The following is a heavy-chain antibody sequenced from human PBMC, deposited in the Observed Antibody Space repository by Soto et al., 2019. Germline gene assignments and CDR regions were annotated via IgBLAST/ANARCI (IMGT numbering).Heavy chain of an antibody. CDR3: ARGRDDYNGWYVDL. Sequence: SETLSLTCTVSGGSISTYYWNWIRHPPGKGLEWIGYLYYGGSTNYNPSLESRVTISLDTSKNQISLKLSSVTAADTAVYYCARGRDDYNGWYVDLWGRGSLVTVSS. CDR2: LYYGGST. V-gene: IGHV4-59*01. J-gene: IGHJ2*01. D-gene: IGHD4-4*01. CDR1: GGSISTYY.